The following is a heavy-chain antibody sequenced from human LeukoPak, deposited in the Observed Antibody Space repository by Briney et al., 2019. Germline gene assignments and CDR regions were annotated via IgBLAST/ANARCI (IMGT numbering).Heavy chain of an antibody. CDR3: ARVGGATAVTMYFEY. V-gene: IGHV3-48*02. CDR1: GVTFSGYS. Sequence: GGSLRLSCVVYGVTFSGYSMIWVRQAPGKGLEWLSFMTNSGNTIFYAESVKDRFTISRENAKKSLYLQMISLRDEDTAVYYCARVGGATAVTMYFEYWGQGTLVTVSS. J-gene: IGHJ4*02. CDR2: MTNSGNTI. D-gene: IGHD1-26*01.